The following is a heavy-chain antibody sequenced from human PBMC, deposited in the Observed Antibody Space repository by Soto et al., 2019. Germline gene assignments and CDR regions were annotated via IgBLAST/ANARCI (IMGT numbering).Heavy chain of an antibody. CDR2: IIPIFGTA. CDR1: GCTFSSYA. V-gene: IGHV1-69*13. J-gene: IGHJ6*02. D-gene: IGHD2-2*02. CDR3: ARASIPAAIPVFYYYGMDV. Sequence: SVKVSCKASGCTFSSYAISCVRQAPGQVLEWMGGIIPIFGTANYAQKFQGRVTITADESTSTAYVELSSLRSEDTAVYYCARASIPAAIPVFYYYGMDVWGQGTTVTVSS.